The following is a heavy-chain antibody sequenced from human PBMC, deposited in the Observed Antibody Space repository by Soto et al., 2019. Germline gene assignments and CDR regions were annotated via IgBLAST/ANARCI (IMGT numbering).Heavy chain of an antibody. D-gene: IGHD3-10*01. V-gene: IGHV3-9*01. J-gene: IGHJ4*02. CDR2: ISWNSGSI. Sequence: EVQLVESGGGLVQPGRSLRLSCVASGFTFDDYAMHWVRQAPGKGLEWVSGISWNSGSIGYAASVKGRFTISRDNAKKSLYPQMNRLRAEDTALYYCAKDNSGLIVRGVMNYWGQGTLVSVSS. CDR3: AKDNSGLIVRGVMNY. CDR1: GFTFDDYA.